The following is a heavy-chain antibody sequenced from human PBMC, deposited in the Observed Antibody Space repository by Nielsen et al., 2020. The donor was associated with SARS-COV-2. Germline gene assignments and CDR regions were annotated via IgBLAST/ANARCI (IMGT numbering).Heavy chain of an antibody. J-gene: IGHJ4*02. CDR3: ATSTTVVGFDY. Sequence: ASVKVSCKVSGYTFTDHFIHWVQEAPGRGLEWMGLVNPEDGQAIYTKKFQGRLTITADTSTDRAHMELRGLTSEDTAAYYCATSTTVVGFDYWGQGTLVTVSS. CDR2: VNPEDGQA. D-gene: IGHD4-23*01. V-gene: IGHV1-69-2*01. CDR1: GYTFTDHF.